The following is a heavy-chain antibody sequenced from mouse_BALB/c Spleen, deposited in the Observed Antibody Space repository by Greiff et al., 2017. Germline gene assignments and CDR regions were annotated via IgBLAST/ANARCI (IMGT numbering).Heavy chain of an antibody. D-gene: IGHD2-3*01. CDR1: GYTFTSYW. Sequence: VMLVESGAELARPGASVKLSCKASGYTFTSYWMQWVKQRPGQGLEWIGAIYPGDGDTRYTQKFKGKATLTADKSSSTAYLQLSSLASEDSAVYYCARSGYYEDDYWGQGTTLTVSS. CDR3: ARSGYYEDDY. CDR2: IYPGDGDT. J-gene: IGHJ2*01. V-gene: IGHV1-87*01.